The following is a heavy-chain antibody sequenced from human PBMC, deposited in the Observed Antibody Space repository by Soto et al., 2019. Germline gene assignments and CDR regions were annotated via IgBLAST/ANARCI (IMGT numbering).Heavy chain of an antibody. CDR1: GFTFSSYA. D-gene: IGHD6-19*01. CDR2: ISGSGANT. V-gene: IGHV3-23*01. J-gene: IGHJ4*02. Sequence: EVQLLESAGGLVQPGGSVSLSCAASGFTFSSYAMRWVRQAPGKGLEWVSAISGSGANTYYADSVKGRFTISRDNSKNTLFLQLNSLRAEDTALYYCAKCAGSGWYPDYWGQGTLVTVSS. CDR3: AKCAGSGWYPDY.